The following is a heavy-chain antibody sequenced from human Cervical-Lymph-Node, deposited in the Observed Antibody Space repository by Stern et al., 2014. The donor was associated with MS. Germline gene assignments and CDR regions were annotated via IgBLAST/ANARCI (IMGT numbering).Heavy chain of an antibody. D-gene: IGHD4-23*01. Sequence: EDQLVESGGGLVKPGGSLRLSCAASGFTFSSYSMNWVRQAPGKGLEWGASISSGGSYIYYADSLKGRFTISRDNAKNSLYLQMNSLRAEDTAVYYCARGRGGNYRYYFDYWGQGTLVTVSS. J-gene: IGHJ4*02. CDR1: GFTFSSYS. V-gene: IGHV3-21*01. CDR3: ARGRGGNYRYYFDY. CDR2: ISSGGSYI.